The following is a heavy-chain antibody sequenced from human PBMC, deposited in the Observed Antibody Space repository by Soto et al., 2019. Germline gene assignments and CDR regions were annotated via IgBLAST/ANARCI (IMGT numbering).Heavy chain of an antibody. CDR2: ISAYNGNT. D-gene: IGHD6-13*01. Sequence: ASVKVSCKASGYTFTSYGISWVRQAPGQGLEWMGWISAYNGNTNYAQKLQGRVTMTTDTSTSTAYMELRSLRSDDTAVYYCARLRRYPGRIAAARYYFDYWGQGTLVTVSS. CDR3: ARLRRYPGRIAAARYYFDY. J-gene: IGHJ4*02. V-gene: IGHV1-18*04. CDR1: GYTFTSYG.